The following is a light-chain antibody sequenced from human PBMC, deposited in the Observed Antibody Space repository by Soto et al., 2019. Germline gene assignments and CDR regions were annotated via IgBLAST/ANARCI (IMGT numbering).Light chain of an antibody. J-gene: IGKJ1*01. CDR1: QSVSSSY. V-gene: IGKV3-20*01. Sequence: EIVLTQSPGTLSLSPGERATLSCRASQSVSSSYLAWYQQKPGQAPRLLIYGASSRATGIPDRFSGRGSGTDLTLTISRLEPEDFAVYYCQQYGSSPTTFGQGTTVEIK. CDR2: GAS. CDR3: QQYGSSPTT.